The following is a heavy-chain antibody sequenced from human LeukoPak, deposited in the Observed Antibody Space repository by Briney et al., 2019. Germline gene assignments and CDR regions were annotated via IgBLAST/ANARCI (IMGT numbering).Heavy chain of an antibody. J-gene: IGHJ3*01. CDR2: IYPGASDT. V-gene: IGHV5-51*01. CDR1: GYSFFRYW. CDR3: ARQNDYGNNFRGLDPFDL. Sequence: GESLKISCQASGYSFFRYWIGWVRQMPGKGVEGVGIIYPGASDTRYSPSFQGQVTISADRSVSTVYLQWSSLMASDTAMYYCARQNDYGNNFRGLDPFDLWGQGTMVTVSS. D-gene: IGHD4-17*01.